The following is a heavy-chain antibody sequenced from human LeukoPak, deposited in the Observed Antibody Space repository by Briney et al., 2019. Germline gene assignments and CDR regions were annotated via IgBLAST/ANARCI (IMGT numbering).Heavy chain of an antibody. CDR2: ISGSGGST. CDR1: GFTFSSYA. J-gene: IGHJ4*02. V-gene: IGHV3-23*01. D-gene: IGHD2-2*02. Sequence: GGSLRLSCAASGFTFSSYAMSWVRQAPGKGLEWVSAISGSGGSTYYADSVKGRFTTSRDNSKNTLYLQMNSLRAEDTAVYYCAKDFAIQPIPYFDYWGQGTLVTVSS. CDR3: AKDFAIQPIPYFDY.